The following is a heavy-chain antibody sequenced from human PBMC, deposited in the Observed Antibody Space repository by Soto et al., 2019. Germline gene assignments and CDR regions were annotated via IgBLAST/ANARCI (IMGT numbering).Heavy chain of an antibody. CDR3: ASKLGIDWYFDL. V-gene: IGHV4-34*01. CDR1: GGSFSGYY. Sequence: QVQLQQWGAGLLKPSETLSLTCAVYGGSFSGYYWSWIRQPPGKGLEWIGEINHSGSTNYNPSLKSRDTLSVDPSKNQFSLKLSSVTAADTAVYYCASKLGIDWYFDLWGRGTLVTVSS. J-gene: IGHJ2*01. D-gene: IGHD7-27*01. CDR2: INHSGST.